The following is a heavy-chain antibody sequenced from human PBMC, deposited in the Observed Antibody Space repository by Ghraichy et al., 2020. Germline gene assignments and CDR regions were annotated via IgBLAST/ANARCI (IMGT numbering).Heavy chain of an antibody. Sequence: ETLSLTCAASGFTFSSYWMSWVRQAPGKGLEWVADIKQDESEKYYVDSVKGRFTISRDNAKNSLHLQMNSLRAEDTAVYYCARHGWGLYDSSGYYAHWGQGSLVTVSS. CDR1: GFTFSSYW. D-gene: IGHD3-22*01. CDR3: ARHGWGLYDSSGYYAH. J-gene: IGHJ4*02. V-gene: IGHV3-7*03. CDR2: IKQDESEK.